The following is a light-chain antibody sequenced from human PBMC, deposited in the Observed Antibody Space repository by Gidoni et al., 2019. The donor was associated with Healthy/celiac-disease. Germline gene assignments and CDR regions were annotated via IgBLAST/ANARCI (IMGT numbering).Light chain of an antibody. CDR3: QQYGSSPRT. CDR1: QSVSSSY. V-gene: IGKV3-20*01. Sequence: ELVLTQSPGTLSLSPGEIATLSCRASQSVSSSYLAWYQQKPGQAPRLRIYGSSSRATGIPDRFSGSGSGTDFTLTISRLEPEDFAVYYCQQYGSSPRTFGQGTKVEIK. J-gene: IGKJ1*01. CDR2: GSS.